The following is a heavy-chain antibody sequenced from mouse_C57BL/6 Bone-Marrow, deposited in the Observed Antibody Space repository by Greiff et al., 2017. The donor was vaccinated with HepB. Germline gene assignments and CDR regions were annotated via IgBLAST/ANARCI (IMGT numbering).Heavy chain of an antibody. D-gene: IGHD2-3*01. V-gene: IGHV5-17*01. Sequence: EVQRVESGGGLVKPGGSLKLSCAASGFTFRDYRMHWVRQAPEKGLEWVAYISSGSSTIYYADTVKGRFTIPRDNAKNTLFLQMTSLRSEDTAMYYCARRRLLGMDYWGQGTSVTVSS. CDR2: ISSGSSTI. CDR3: ARRRLLGMDY. CDR1: GFTFRDYR. J-gene: IGHJ4*01.